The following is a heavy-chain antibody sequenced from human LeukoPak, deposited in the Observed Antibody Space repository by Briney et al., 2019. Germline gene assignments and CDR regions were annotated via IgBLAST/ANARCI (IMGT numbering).Heavy chain of an antibody. J-gene: IGHJ3*02. CDR2: ISAYNGNT. Sequence: ASVKVSCKASGYTFTSYGISWVRQAPGQGLEWMGWISAYNGNTNYVQKLQGRVTMTTDTSTSTAYMELRSLRSDDTAVYYCARDLGGYGDHDAFDIWGQGTMVTVSS. CDR3: ARDLGGYGDHDAFDI. D-gene: IGHD4-17*01. V-gene: IGHV1-18*01. CDR1: GYTFTSYG.